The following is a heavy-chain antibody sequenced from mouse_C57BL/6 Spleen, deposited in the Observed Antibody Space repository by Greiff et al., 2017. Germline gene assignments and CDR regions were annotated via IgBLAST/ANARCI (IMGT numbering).Heavy chain of an antibody. CDR3: AIPPYDYDEGYAMDY. Sequence: EVQGVESGGGLVKPGGSLKLSCAASGFTFSDYGMHWVRQAPEKGLEWVAYISSGSSTIYYADTVKGRFTISRDNAKNTLFLQMTSLRSEDTAMYYCAIPPYDYDEGYAMDYWGQGTSVTVSS. D-gene: IGHD2-4*01. CDR1: GFTFSDYG. CDR2: ISSGSSTI. J-gene: IGHJ4*01. V-gene: IGHV5-17*01.